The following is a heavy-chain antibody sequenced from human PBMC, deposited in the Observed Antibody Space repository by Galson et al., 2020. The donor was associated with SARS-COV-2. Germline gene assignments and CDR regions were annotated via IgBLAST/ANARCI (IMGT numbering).Heavy chain of an antibody. V-gene: IGHV3-33*01. CDR2: IWYDGSNK. Sequence: GESLKISCAASGFTFSSYGMHWVRQAPGKGLEWVAVIWYDGSNKYYADSVKGRFTISRDNSKNTLYLQMNSLRAEDTAVYYCARDEEGPRVAAPFYWGQGTLVTVSS. J-gene: IGHJ4*02. CDR3: ARDEEGPRVAAPFY. D-gene: IGHD6-19*01. CDR1: GFTFSSYG.